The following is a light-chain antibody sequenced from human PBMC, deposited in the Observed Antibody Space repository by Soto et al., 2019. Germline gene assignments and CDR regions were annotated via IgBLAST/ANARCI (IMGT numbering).Light chain of an antibody. CDR1: QRVSSSS. J-gene: IGKJ1*01. V-gene: IGKV3-20*01. CDR3: QQYSISST. Sequence: EIGLKMSAAALSLYQRERATLYCMASQRVSSSSLAWYQHKPGQSPRLLIFGVSSRATDIPDRFSGSGSGTDFTLTINRLEPEDFAVYYCQQYSISSTFCQGTKVDI. CDR2: GVS.